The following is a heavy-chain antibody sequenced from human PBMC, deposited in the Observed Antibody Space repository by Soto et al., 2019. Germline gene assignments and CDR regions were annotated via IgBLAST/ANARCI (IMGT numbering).Heavy chain of an antibody. Sequence: PSETLSLTCAVSGGSISSGGYSWSWIRQPPGKGLEWIGYIYHSGSTYYNPSLKSRVTISVDRSKNQFSLKLSSVTAADTAVYYCAIAGYGGSPFDPWGQGTLVTVSS. V-gene: IGHV4-30-2*01. CDR1: GGSISSGGYS. CDR2: IYHSGST. J-gene: IGHJ5*02. CDR3: AIAGYGGSPFDP. D-gene: IGHD2-15*01.